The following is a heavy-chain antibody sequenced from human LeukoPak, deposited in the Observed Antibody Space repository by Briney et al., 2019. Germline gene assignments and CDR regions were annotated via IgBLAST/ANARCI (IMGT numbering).Heavy chain of an antibody. CDR3: ARGAKWAYYFDY. V-gene: IGHV3-53*01. J-gene: IGHJ4*02. CDR1: GFTVSSNY. Sequence: GGSLRLSCAVSGFTVSSNYMSWVRQAPGKGLEWVSVFYTGGSTFYADSVKGRFTISRDNSKNTLYLQMNSLRAEDTAVYYCARGAKWAYYFDYWGQGTLVTVSS. CDR2: FYTGGST. D-gene: IGHD1-26*01.